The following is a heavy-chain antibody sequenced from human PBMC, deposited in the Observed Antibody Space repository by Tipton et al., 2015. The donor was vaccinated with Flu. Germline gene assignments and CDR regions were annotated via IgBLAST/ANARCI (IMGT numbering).Heavy chain of an antibody. Sequence: TLSLTCTVSGGSMSGYYWSWIRQPPGKGLEWIWYMYHSGSSNYNPSLKSRLTVSVDTSNYQSSLTLTSVTAADTAVYYCARGDNSGYYFDYWGQGILVTVSS. D-gene: IGHD3-22*01. CDR1: GGSMSGYY. CDR3: ARGDNSGYYFDY. V-gene: IGHV4-59*01. J-gene: IGHJ4*02. CDR2: MYHSGSS.